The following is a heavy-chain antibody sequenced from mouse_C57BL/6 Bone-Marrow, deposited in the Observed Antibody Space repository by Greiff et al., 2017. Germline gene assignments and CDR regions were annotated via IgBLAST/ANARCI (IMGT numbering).Heavy chain of an antibody. Sequence: EVQGVESGGGLVQPGGSLKLSCAASGFTFSDYYMYWVRQTPEKRLEWVAYISNGGGSTYYPDTVKGRFTISRDNAKNTLYLQRSRLKSEDTAMYYCAGLRASFDVWGTGTTVTVSS. J-gene: IGHJ1*03. CDR3: AGLRASFDV. D-gene: IGHD1-1*01. V-gene: IGHV5-12*01. CDR2: ISNGGGST. CDR1: GFTFSDYY.